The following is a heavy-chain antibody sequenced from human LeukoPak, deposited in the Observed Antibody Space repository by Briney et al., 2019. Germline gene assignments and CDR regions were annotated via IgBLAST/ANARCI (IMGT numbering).Heavy chain of an antibody. V-gene: IGHV3-23*01. CDR2: INANSGTT. CDR1: GFAFSVYA. D-gene: IGHD6-19*01. CDR3: AKPISGGLAVTADWFHP. J-gene: IGHJ5*01. Sequence: GGSLRLSCAASGFAFSVYAISWLRQPPGNGLEWVSTINANSGTTSYAASVRGRFTISRDISKNTLYLQLNTLRADDTATYYCAKPISGGLAVTADWFHPWGQGTLVVVSS.